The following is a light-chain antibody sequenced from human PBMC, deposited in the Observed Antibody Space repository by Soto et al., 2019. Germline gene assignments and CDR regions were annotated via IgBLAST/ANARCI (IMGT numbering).Light chain of an antibody. CDR3: QSYDSISQV. Sequence: NFMLTQPHSVSESPGKTVTISCTGSSGSIASNYVQWFQQRPGSAPTTVISKNDQRPSGVPDRFSGSIDISSNSASLTISGLKTEDEADYYCQSYDSISQVFGGGTTVTVL. CDR2: KND. J-gene: IGLJ3*02. V-gene: IGLV6-57*02. CDR1: SGSIASNY.